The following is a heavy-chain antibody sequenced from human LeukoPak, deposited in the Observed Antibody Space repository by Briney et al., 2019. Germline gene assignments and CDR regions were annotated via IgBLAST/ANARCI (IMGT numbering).Heavy chain of an antibody. V-gene: IGHV1-46*01. J-gene: IGHJ2*01. Sequence: ASVKVSCKASGGTFSSYAISWVRQAAGQGREWMGIINPSGGSTSYAQKFQGRVTMTRDRSTSTAYMELSSLRSEDTAVYYCARQGVRDWYFDLWGRGTLVTVSS. D-gene: IGHD2-8*01. CDR3: ARQGVRDWYFDL. CDR2: INPSGGST. CDR1: GGTFSSYA.